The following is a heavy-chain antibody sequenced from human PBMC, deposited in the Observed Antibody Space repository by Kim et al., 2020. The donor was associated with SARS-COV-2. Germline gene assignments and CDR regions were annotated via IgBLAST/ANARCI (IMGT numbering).Heavy chain of an antibody. Sequence: GSPTYGKKFQGKATMTPDTSTSTVYMELKSLRSQDTAVYYCARRLTTFFDPWGQGTLVTVSS. J-gene: IGHJ5*02. CDR2: GSP. D-gene: IGHD3-16*01. CDR3: ARRLTTFFDP. V-gene: IGHV1-46*03.